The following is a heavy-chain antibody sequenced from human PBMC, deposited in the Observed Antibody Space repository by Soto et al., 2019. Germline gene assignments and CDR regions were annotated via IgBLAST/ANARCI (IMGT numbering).Heavy chain of an antibody. CDR2: TPSDGNKK. D-gene: IGHD3-16*01. Sequence: QVQLVESGGTVVQPGRSVRLSCAASGVTFSAFAIHWVRQAAGKGLQWLAVTPSDGNKKYYADSVKGRLTIPRDNSKNTLYSQMNSMTSDDAAVYYCATDLGHQFVLHLYGMHVWGQGTPVTVSS. J-gene: IGHJ6*02. V-gene: IGHV3-30*03. CDR3: ATDLGHQFVLHLYGMHV. CDR1: GVTFSAFA.